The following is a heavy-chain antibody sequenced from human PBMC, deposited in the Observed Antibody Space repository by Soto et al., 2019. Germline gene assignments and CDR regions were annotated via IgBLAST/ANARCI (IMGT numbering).Heavy chain of an antibody. J-gene: IGHJ4*02. D-gene: IGHD3-10*01. CDR2: IDSDAST. CDR3: AKRANSGPGSQYFDN. V-gene: IGHV3-23*01. Sequence: GGSLRLSCAASGFSFSSYAMTWVRQAPGKGLEWVSAIDSDASTYYADSVKGRFTISRDKSKGTLYLQISSLRAEDTAIYYCAKRANSGPGSQYFDNWGQGTLVTVSS. CDR1: GFSFSSYA.